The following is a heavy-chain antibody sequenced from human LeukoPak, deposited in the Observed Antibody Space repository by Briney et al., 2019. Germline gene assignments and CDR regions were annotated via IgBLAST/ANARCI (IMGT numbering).Heavy chain of an antibody. CDR2: MNPNSGNT. V-gene: IGHV1-8*01. CDR1: GYTFTSYD. Sequence: ASVKVSCKASGYTFTSYDINWVRQATGQGLEWMGWMNPNSGNTGYAQKFQGRVTMTRNTSISTAYMELSSLRSEDTAVYYCAKDRVAAAGRGIFEYWGQGTLVTVSS. CDR3: AKDRVAAAGRGIFEY. D-gene: IGHD6-13*01. J-gene: IGHJ4*02.